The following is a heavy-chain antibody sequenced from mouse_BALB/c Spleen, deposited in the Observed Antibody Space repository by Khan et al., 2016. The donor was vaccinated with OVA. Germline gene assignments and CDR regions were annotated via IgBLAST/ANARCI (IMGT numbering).Heavy chain of an antibody. J-gene: IGHJ3*01. V-gene: IGHV5-9-1*01. CDR3: ARSPYGNFAY. CDR1: GFTFSTYA. CDR2: ISSDGDYT. D-gene: IGHD2-1*01. Sequence: EVMLVESGGGLVKPGGSLKLSCAASGFTFSTYAMSWVRQTPEKRLEWVATISSDGDYTYYPDNVTGRFTISRDNAKNTLYLQMSSLRSEDTAMYDCARSPYGNFAYWGQGTLVTVSA.